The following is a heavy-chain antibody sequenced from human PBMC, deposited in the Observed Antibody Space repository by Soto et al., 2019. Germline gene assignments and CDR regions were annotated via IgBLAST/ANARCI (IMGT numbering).Heavy chain of an antibody. CDR1: GGTFSSYA. Sequence: ASVKVSCKASGGTFSSYAISWVRQAPGQGLEWMGGIIPIFGTANYAQKFQGRVTITADESTSTAYMELSSLRSEDTAVYYCARVKAAKRSEYFQHWGQGTLVTVSS. V-gene: IGHV1-69*13. CDR3: ARVKAAKRSEYFQH. CDR2: IIPIFGTA. D-gene: IGHD5-18*01. J-gene: IGHJ1*01.